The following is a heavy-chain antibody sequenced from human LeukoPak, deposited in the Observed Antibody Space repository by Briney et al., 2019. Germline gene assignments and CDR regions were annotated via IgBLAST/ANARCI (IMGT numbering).Heavy chain of an antibody. CDR2: ISSSSSYI. Sequence: PGGSLRLSCAASGFTFSSYSMNWVRQAPGKGLEWVSSISSSSSYIYYADSVKGRFTISRDNAKKSLCLQMNSLRAEDTAVYYCARTYYYDSSGYREDWFDPWGQGTLVTVSS. CDR1: GFTFSSYS. CDR3: ARTYYYDSSGYREDWFDP. D-gene: IGHD3-22*01. V-gene: IGHV3-21*01. J-gene: IGHJ5*02.